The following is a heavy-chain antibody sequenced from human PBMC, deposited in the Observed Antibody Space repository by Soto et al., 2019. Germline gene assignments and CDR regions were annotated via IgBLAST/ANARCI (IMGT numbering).Heavy chain of an antibody. Sequence: WGSLRLSCAASGFTFSSYGMHWVRQAPGKGLEWVAVISYDGSNKYYADSVKGRFTISRDNSKNTLYLQMNSLRAEDTAVYYCAKDKRGAMAIPYYFDYWGQGTLVTVSS. D-gene: IGHD3-16*01. V-gene: IGHV3-30*18. CDR3: AKDKRGAMAIPYYFDY. J-gene: IGHJ4*02. CDR2: ISYDGSNK. CDR1: GFTFSSYG.